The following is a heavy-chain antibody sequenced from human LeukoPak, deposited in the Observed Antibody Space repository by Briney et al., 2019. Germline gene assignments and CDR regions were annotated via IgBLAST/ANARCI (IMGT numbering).Heavy chain of an antibody. CDR2: IYYSGST. J-gene: IGHJ4*02. D-gene: IGHD3-22*01. V-gene: IGHV4-59*01. Sequence: PSETLSLTCTVSGGSSRSSYWSWIRQPPGKGLEWIGYIYYSGSTNYNPSLKSRVTISVDTSKNQFSLKLSSVTAADTAVYYCARVGDSSGYYPVDWGQGTLVTVSS. CDR3: ARVGDSSGYYPVD. CDR1: GGSSRSSY.